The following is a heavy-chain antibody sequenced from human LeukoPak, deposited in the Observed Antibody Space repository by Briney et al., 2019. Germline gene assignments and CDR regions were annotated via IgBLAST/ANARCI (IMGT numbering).Heavy chain of an antibody. J-gene: IGHJ4*02. D-gene: IGHD6-19*01. CDR1: GFTFSSYA. CDR3: ARFPPSIAVAHSSC. V-gene: IGHV3-30*04. Sequence: GGSLRLSCAASGFTFSSYAMSWVRQAPGKGLVWVAVISYDGSNKYYADSVKGRFTISRDSSENTLYLQMNSLRAEDTAVYYCARFPPSIAVAHSSCWGQGTLVTVSS. CDR2: ISYDGSNK.